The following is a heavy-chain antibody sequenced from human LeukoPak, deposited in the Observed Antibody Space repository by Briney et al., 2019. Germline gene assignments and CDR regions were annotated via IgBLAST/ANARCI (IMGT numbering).Heavy chain of an antibody. V-gene: IGHV4-59*01. CDR2: IYYSGTT. CDR3: ARVGSGSGVFDY. J-gene: IGHJ4*02. D-gene: IGHD3-10*01. Sequence: SETLSLTCTVSGGSISSYYWNWIRQPPAKGLEWIGYIYYSGTTNYNPSLKSRVSMSVDTSKNQFSLKLSSVTAADTAVYYCARVGSGSGVFDYWGQGTLVTVSS. CDR1: GGSISSYY.